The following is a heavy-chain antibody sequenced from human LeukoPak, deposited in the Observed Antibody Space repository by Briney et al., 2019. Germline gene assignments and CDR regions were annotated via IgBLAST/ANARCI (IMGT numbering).Heavy chain of an antibody. V-gene: IGHV3-7*01. J-gene: IGHJ4*02. CDR1: GFSFSTNW. Sequence: GGSLRLSCAASGFSFSTNWMSWVRQAPGKGLEWVANIKQDGSGKNYVDSVKGRFTISRDNAKSSLYLQMNSLRAEDTAVYYCAKAGNGFGYWGQGALVTVSS. D-gene: IGHD2-8*01. CDR2: IKQDGSGK. CDR3: AKAGNGFGY.